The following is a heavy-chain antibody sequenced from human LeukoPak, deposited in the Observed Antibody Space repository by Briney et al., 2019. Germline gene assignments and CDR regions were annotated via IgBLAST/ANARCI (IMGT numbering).Heavy chain of an antibody. D-gene: IGHD6-19*01. J-gene: IGHJ4*02. Sequence: GGSLRLSCAASGFTFSSYAMSWVRQAPGKGLEWVSAISGRGGSTYYADSVKGRFTISRDNSKNTLYLQMNSLRAEDTAAYYCAKSLGSSGWYLTFDYWGQGTLVTVSS. CDR3: AKSLGSSGWYLTFDY. V-gene: IGHV3-23*01. CDR1: GFTFSSYA. CDR2: ISGRGGST.